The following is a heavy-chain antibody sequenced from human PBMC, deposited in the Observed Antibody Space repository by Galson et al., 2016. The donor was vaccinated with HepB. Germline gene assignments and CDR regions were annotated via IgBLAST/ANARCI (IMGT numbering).Heavy chain of an antibody. Sequence: SLRLSCAASGFTFTNSLMHWVRQAPGKGLVWVSRINFDGSTTHYADSVKGRFTISRDNAKNTMYLQMDSLRAEDTALYYCVRDRDGYNFWGQGTMVTVSS. J-gene: IGHJ3*01. CDR2: INFDGSTT. V-gene: IGHV3-74*01. CDR1: GFTFTNSL. CDR3: VRDRDGYNF.